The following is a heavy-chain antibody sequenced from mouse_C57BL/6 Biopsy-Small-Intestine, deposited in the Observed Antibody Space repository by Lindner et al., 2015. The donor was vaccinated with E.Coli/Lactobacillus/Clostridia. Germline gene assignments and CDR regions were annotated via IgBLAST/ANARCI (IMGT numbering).Heavy chain of an antibody. CDR1: GYTFTDYN. D-gene: IGHD1-1*01. CDR3: ARGYGSSYGYFGV. Sequence: VQLQESGPELVKPGASVKMSCKASGYTFTDYNMHWVKQSHGKSLEWIGYINPNNGGTSYNQKFKGKATLTVNKSSSTAYMELRSLTSEDSAVYYCARGYGSSYGYFGVWGTGTTVTVSS. V-gene: IGHV1-22*01. J-gene: IGHJ1*03. CDR2: INPNNGGT.